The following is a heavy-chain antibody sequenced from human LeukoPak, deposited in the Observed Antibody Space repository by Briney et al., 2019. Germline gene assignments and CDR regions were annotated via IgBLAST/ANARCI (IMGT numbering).Heavy chain of an antibody. CDR1: GYSISSGYY. CDR3: ARPAATGYYFDC. D-gene: IGHD2-15*01. CDR2: IYHSGST. Sequence: PSETLSLTCAVSGYSISSGYYWGWIRQPPGKGLEWIGSIYHSGSTYYNPSLKSRVTISVDTSKNQFSLKLSSVTAADTAVYYCARPAATGYYFDCWGQGTLVTVSS. J-gene: IGHJ4*02. V-gene: IGHV4-38-2*01.